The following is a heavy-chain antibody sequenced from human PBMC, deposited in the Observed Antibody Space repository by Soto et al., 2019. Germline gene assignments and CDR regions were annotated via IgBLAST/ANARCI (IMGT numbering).Heavy chain of an antibody. D-gene: IGHD6-19*01. CDR2: IYPGDSDT. CDR3: ARHGGNIAVAESPDY. Sequence: EVQLVQSGAEVKKPGESLKISCKGSGCSFTSYWIGWVRQMPGKGLEWMGIIYPGDSDTRYSPSFQGQVTISADKSIRTAYLQWRSLKASDTAMYYCARHGGNIAVAESPDYWGQGTLVTVSS. V-gene: IGHV5-51*01. J-gene: IGHJ4*02. CDR1: GCSFTSYW.